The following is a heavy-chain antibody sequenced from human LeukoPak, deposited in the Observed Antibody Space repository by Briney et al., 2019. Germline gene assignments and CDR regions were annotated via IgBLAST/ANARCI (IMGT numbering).Heavy chain of an antibody. J-gene: IGHJ4*01. CDR1: GFSFSRYD. D-gene: IGHD3-9*01. CDR3: AGGHFDSGLNY. V-gene: IGHV3-23*01. CDR2: ISRGVGST. Sequence: GGSLRLSCAASGFSFSRYDLSWVRQAPGKGLECVSTISRGVGSTYYADSVKGRFTISKDNSKNTLYLQMNNPRADDTAVYYCAGGHFDSGLNYWGQGTLVTVSS.